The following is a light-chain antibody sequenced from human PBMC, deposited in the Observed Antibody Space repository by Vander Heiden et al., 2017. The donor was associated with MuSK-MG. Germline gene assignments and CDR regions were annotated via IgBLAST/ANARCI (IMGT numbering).Light chain of an antibody. Sequence: QSVLTQPPSVSGAPGERVTISCTGSPANIGAGYDVHWYQRLPGTAPKLLRQSKKIRPSGVPDRFSCSKSDTSASPAITGLLAEDEADYFCQSYDSRLGNSWVFGGGTKLTVL. CDR1: PANIGAGYD. CDR2: SKK. CDR3: QSYDSRLGNSWV. V-gene: IGLV1-40*01. J-gene: IGLJ3*02.